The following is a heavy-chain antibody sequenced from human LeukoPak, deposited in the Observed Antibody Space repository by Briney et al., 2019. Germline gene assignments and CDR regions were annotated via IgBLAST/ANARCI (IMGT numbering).Heavy chain of an antibody. CDR1: GGTFSSYA. Sequence: KVSCKASGGTFSSYAISWVRQAPGQGLEWMGGIIPIFGTANYAQKFQGRVTITTDESTSTAYMELSSLRSEDTAVYYCARYYYGSGSYYAPFDYWGQGTLVTVSS. D-gene: IGHD3-10*01. V-gene: IGHV1-69*05. J-gene: IGHJ4*02. CDR2: IIPIFGTA. CDR3: ARYYYGSGSYYAPFDY.